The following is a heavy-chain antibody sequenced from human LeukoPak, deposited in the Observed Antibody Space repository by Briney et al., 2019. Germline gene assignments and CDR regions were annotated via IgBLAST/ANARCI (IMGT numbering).Heavy chain of an antibody. J-gene: IGHJ6*03. V-gene: IGHV3-21*01. CDR3: ARDGGLYCSGGNCYGGLDYYYYMDV. CDR2: ISSSSSYI. CDR1: GFTFSSYS. Sequence: GGSLRLSCAASGFTFSSYSMNWVRQAPGKGLEWVSSISSSSSYIYYADSVKGRFTISRDNAKNSLYLQMNSLRAEDTAVYYCARDGGLYCSGGNCYGGLDYYYYMDVWGKGTTVTVSS. D-gene: IGHD2-15*01.